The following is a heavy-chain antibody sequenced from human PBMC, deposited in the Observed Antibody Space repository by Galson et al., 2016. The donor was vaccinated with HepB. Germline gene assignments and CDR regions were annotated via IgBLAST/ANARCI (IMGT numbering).Heavy chain of an antibody. CDR3: ASWPLIRRYDYPGYEHDY. D-gene: IGHD5-12*01. CDR1: GCTFTQYP. J-gene: IGHJ4*02. CDR2: ISTDTGNP. Sequence: SVKVSCKASGCTFTQYPMNWVRQAPGQGLEWMGWISTDTGNPTYAQGFTGRFVFSLDISVSTAFLQISSLKSEDTAVYYCASWPLIRRYDYPGYEHDYWGQGTLVTVSS. V-gene: IGHV7-4-1*02.